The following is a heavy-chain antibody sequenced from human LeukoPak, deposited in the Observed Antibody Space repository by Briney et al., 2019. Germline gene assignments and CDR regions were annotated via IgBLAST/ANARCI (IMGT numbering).Heavy chain of an antibody. CDR2: IRSSGRDI. V-gene: IGHV3-21*01. J-gene: IGHJ1*01. Sequence: PGGSLRLSCAASGFTVSSNYMSWVRQAPGKGLEWVSSIRSSGRDIFYADSVRGRFTIARDDAKNSLYLQMNSLRAEDTAVYYCARGPGIAVAPLQHWGQGTLVTVSS. D-gene: IGHD6-19*01. CDR3: ARGPGIAVAPLQH. CDR1: GFTVSSNY.